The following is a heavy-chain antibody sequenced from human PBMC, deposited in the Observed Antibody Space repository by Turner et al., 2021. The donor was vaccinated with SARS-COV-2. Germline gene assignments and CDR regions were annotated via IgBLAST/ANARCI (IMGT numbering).Heavy chain of an antibody. J-gene: IGHJ4*02. D-gene: IGHD6-13*01. V-gene: IGHV3-48*03. Sequence: EVQLVESGGGLVQPGGSLRLSCAASGFTFSSYEMNWVRQAPGKGLEWVSYIRRSGSTIYYADSVKGRFTISRDNAKNSLYLQMNSLRAEDTAVYYCARGTVAAAGIAFDYWGQGTLVTVSS. CDR3: ARGTVAAAGIAFDY. CDR1: GFTFSSYE. CDR2: IRRSGSTI.